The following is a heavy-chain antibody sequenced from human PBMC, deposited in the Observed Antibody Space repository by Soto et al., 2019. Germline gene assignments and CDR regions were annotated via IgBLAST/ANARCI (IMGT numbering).Heavy chain of an antibody. D-gene: IGHD3-16*01. V-gene: IGHV1-69*01. J-gene: IGHJ6*02. CDR3: ARPDEGSYSSNHHYYYALDV. CDR2: IVPIFDIT. Sequence: QAQLLQSGAEVKKSGSSVKVSCKVSGGIFRRYAISWVRQAPGQGLEWLGGIVPIFDITNYAQKFQGRVTITADESTSTAYMDLTSLRSEDTAVYYCARPDEGSYSSNHHYYYALDVWGQGTTVTVSS. CDR1: GGIFRRYA.